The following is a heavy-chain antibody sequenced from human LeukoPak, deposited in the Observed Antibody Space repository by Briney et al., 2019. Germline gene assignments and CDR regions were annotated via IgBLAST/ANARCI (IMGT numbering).Heavy chain of an antibody. Sequence: SSETLSLTCAVSGASINSGAYSWTWIRHRPGEGLEFIGNISYTGNTYFNPSLKSRVAFSVDTSKSHFSLRLTSVTAADTAFYYCARLTPLYGLDYWGQGILVTVSS. CDR2: ISYTGNT. V-gene: IGHV4-31*11. D-gene: IGHD2-2*02. CDR3: ARLTPLYGLDY. CDR1: GASINSGAYS. J-gene: IGHJ4*02.